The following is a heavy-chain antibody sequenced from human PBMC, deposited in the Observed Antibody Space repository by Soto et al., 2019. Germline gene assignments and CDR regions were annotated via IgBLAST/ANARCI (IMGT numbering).Heavy chain of an antibody. CDR1: GGSISSGGYS. CDR3: ASEQLVLRHYFDY. J-gene: IGHJ4*02. CDR2: IYHSGST. Sequence: SETLSLTCAVSGGSISSGGYSWSWIRQPPGKGLEWIGYIYHSGSTYYNPSLKSRVTISVDRSKNQFSLKLSSVTAADTAVYYCASEQLVLRHYFDYWGQGTLVTVSS. D-gene: IGHD6-6*01. V-gene: IGHV4-30-2*01.